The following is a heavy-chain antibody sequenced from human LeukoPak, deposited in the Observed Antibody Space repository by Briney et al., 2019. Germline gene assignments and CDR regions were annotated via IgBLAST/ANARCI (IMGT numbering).Heavy chain of an antibody. D-gene: IGHD5-24*01. CDR1: GYTFTNYY. J-gene: IGHJ3*02. Sequence: ASVKVSCKASGYTFTNYYIHWVRQAPGQGLEWMGLINPGGGNTNYAQNFQGRVTMTRDTSASTVYMELSSLRSEDTAIYYCARIRDGYNDAYDIWGQGTVATVPS. CDR3: ARIRDGYNDAYDI. V-gene: IGHV1-46*01. CDR2: INPGGGNT.